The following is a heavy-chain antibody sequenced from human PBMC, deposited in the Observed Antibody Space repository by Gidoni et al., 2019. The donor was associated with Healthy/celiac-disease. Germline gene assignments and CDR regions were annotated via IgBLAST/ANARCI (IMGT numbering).Heavy chain of an antibody. CDR2: ISGSGGST. D-gene: IGHD6-19*01. CDR1: GFTFSSYA. V-gene: IGHV3-23*01. Sequence: EVQLLASGGGLVQPGGSLRLSCAASGFTFSSYAMSWVRQAPGKGLEWVSAISGSGGSTYYADSVKGRFTISRDNSKNTLYLQMNSLRAEDTAVYYCAKEGIDLIAVAGTEPDHYFDYWGQGTLVTVSS. J-gene: IGHJ4*02. CDR3: AKEGIDLIAVAGTEPDHYFDY.